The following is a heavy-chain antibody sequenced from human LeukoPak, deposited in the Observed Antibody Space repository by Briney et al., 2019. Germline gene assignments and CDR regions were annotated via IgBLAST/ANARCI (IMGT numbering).Heavy chain of an antibody. CDR1: GFTLSNYA. V-gene: IGHV3-23*01. CDR3: AKDGGGYCNNSSC. Sequence: GGSLRLSCAASGFTLSNYAISWVRQAPGKGLERVSAISDSGDKTDYADSVRGRFTIYRDNSKDTLYLQMNSLGAADTAVYYCAKDGGGYCNNSSCWGQGTLVTVSS. J-gene: IGHJ4*02. D-gene: IGHD2-2*01. CDR2: ISDSGDKT.